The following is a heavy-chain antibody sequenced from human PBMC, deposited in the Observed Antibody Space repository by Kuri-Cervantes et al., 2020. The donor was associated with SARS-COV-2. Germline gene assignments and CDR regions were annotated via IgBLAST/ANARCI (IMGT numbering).Heavy chain of an antibody. Sequence: GESLKISCAASGFTFDDYGMSWVRQAPGKGLEWVSGINWNGGSTGYADSVKGRFTISRDNAKNSLYLQMNSLRAEDTAVYYCARVNYDILTGAYYYYMDVWGKGTTVTVSS. CDR3: ARVNYDILTGAYYYYMDV. J-gene: IGHJ6*03. D-gene: IGHD3-9*01. CDR2: INWNGGST. V-gene: IGHV3-20*04. CDR1: GFTFDDYG.